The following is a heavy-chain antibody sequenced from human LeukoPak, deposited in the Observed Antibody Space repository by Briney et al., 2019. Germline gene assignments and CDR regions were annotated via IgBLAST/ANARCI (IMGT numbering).Heavy chain of an antibody. CDR3: ARDETYYYDSSGYDH. V-gene: IGHV3-74*01. CDR2: INSDGSST. CDR1: GFTFSSYW. D-gene: IGHD3-22*01. Sequence: GGSLRLSCAASGFTFSSYWMHWVRQAPGNGLVWVSRINSDGSSTSYADSVKGRFTISRDNAKNTLYLQMNSLRAEDTAVYYCARDETYYYDSSGYDHWGQGTLVTVSS. J-gene: IGHJ4*02.